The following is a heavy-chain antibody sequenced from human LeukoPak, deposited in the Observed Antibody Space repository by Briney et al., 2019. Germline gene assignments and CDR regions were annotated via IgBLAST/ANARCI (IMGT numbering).Heavy chain of an antibody. D-gene: IGHD3-10*01. CDR2: IYSGGST. CDR3: AISYYYGSGSYYDY. V-gene: IGHV3-53*04. CDR1: GFTVSSNY. J-gene: IGHJ4*02. Sequence: PGGSLSLSCAAYGFTVSSNYMSWVRQAPGKGLEWASVIYSGGSTYYAASVKGRFTISRHNSKNKLYLQMNSLRAEDTAVYYFAISYYYGSGSYYDYWGQGTLVSVSS.